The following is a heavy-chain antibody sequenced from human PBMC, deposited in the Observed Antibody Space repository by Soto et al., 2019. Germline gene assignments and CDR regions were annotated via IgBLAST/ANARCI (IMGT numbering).Heavy chain of an antibody. D-gene: IGHD2-15*01. V-gene: IGHV1-3*01. CDR2: INASNGKT. CDR3: ASMRSGYCSGGSCYSSFYYYGMDV. J-gene: IGHJ6*02. Sequence: GASVKVSCKASGYTFTSYAMHWVRQAPGQRLEWMGWINASNGKTKYSQKFQGRVTMTRNTSISTAYMELISLRSEDTAVYYCASMRSGYCSGGSCYSSFYYYGMDVWGQGTTVTVSS. CDR1: GYTFTSYA.